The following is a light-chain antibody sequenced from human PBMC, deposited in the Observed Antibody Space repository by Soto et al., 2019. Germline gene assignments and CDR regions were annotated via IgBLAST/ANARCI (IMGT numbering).Light chain of an antibody. J-gene: IGKJ1*01. CDR2: GAS. V-gene: IGKV3-20*01. CDR1: QSVSTN. CDR3: QQYGSSGT. Sequence: EIVVTQSPATLSVSPGERATLSCRASQSVSTNVAWYQQKPGRAPRLLIYGASNRATGIPDRFSGSGSGTDFTLTISRLEPEDFAVYYCQQYGSSGTFGQGTKVEIK.